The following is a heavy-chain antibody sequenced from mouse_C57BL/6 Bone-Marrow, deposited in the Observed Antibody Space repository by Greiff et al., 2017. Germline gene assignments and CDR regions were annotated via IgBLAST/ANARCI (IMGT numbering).Heavy chain of an antibody. Sequence: EVQLQQSGAELVRPGASVKLSCPASGFNINDYYMHWVKKRPEQGLEWIGRIDPEDGDTEYAPKFQGKATMTADTSSNKAYLQLSSLTSEATAVYYCTVVSLLYYWGRGTTLTVSS. CDR2: IDPEDGDT. CDR1: GFNINDYY. V-gene: IGHV14-1*01. J-gene: IGHJ2*01. D-gene: IGHD1-1*01. CDR3: TVVSLLYY.